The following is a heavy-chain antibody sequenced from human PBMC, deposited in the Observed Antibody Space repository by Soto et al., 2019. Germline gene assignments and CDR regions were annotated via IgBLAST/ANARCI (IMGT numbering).Heavy chain of an antibody. CDR1: GGSFSGYY. V-gene: IGHV4-34*01. CDR3: AREGYCSGGSCYRSWFDP. D-gene: IGHD2-15*01. CDR2: INHSGST. Sequence: SETLSLTCAVYGGSFSGYYWSWIRQPPGKGLEWIGEINHSGSTNYNPSLKSRVTISVDTSKNQFSLKLSSVTAADTAVYYCAREGYCSGGSCYRSWFDPWGQGTLVTVSS. J-gene: IGHJ5*02.